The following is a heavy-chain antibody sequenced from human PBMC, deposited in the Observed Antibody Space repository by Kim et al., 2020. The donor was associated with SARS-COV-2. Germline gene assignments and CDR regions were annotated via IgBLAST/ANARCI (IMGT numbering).Heavy chain of an antibody. Sequence: GGSLRLSCEASGFTFSTYWMHWVRQAPGKGLVWVSRIYSDGSSASYADSVRGRFTISRHNAKNTLYLQMNSLKAEDTAVYYCTEDPSLFGRCYDIWGRSTLGTVSS. V-gene: IGHV3-74*01. CDR2: IYSDGSSA. J-gene: IGHJ2*01. CDR3: TEDPSLFGRCYDI. CDR1: GFTFSTYW. D-gene: IGHD3-16*01.